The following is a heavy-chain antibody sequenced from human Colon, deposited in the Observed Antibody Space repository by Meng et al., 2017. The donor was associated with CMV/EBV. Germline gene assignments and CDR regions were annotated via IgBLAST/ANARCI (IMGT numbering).Heavy chain of an antibody. J-gene: IGHJ5*02. CDR3: AKRWSQQSLNWFDP. CDR1: GLHFSNYP. D-gene: IGHD1-1*01. V-gene: IGHV3-23*01. CDR2: IGVSATNT. Sequence: ASGLHFSNYPMNWVRQAPGNGLEWFSTIGVSATNTYYADSVKGRFTISRDNSKNTLYLQMNYLRAEDTALYYCAKRWSQQSLNWFDPWGQGTLVTVSS.